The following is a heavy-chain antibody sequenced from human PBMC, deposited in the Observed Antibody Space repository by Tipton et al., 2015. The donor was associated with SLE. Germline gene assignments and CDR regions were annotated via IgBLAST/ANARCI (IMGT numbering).Heavy chain of an antibody. CDR3: ARHDYDDNGYYMHYFDY. V-gene: IGHV4-38-2*01. J-gene: IGHJ4*02. CDR2: ISHSGNT. Sequence: LRLSCAVSGYSISSGHYWGWIRQPPGKGLEWIGSISHSGNTYYNPSLKSRVSISIDTSKNQVFLRLSSVTAADTAVYYCARHDYDDNGYYMHYFDYWGQGTLVTVSS. CDR1: GYSISSGHY. D-gene: IGHD3-22*01.